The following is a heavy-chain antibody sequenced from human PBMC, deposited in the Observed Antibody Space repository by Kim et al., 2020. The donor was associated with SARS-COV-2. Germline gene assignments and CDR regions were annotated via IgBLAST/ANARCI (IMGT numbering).Heavy chain of an antibody. V-gene: IGHV3-21*01. CDR3: ARVHSSGWYSSDF. Sequence: YYADPLKGRFTISRDNAKNSLYLQMNSLRVEDTAVYYCARVHSSGWYSSDFWGQGTLVTVSS. D-gene: IGHD6-19*01. J-gene: IGHJ4*02.